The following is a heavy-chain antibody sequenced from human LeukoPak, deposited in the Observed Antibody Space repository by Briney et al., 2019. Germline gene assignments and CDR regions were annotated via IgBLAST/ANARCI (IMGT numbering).Heavy chain of an antibody. Sequence: GGSLRLSCAASGFTFSNYAMSWVRQAPGKGLEWVSTISGSGGSSYYADSVKGQFTISRDNSKNTLYLQMNSLRAEDTAVYYCAKDRRDGYNYDFLDYWGQGTLVTVSS. V-gene: IGHV3-23*01. CDR3: AKDRRDGYNYDFLDY. CDR1: GFTFSNYA. CDR2: ISGSGGSS. D-gene: IGHD5-24*01. J-gene: IGHJ4*02.